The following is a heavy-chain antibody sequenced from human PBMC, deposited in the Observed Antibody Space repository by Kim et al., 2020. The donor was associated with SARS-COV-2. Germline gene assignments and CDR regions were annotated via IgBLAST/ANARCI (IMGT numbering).Heavy chain of an antibody. Sequence: ASVKVSCKVSGYTVAELAIHWVRESPGKGLEWMGGDDPEGGEQINVPRFQGRLTLAEDTSTKTAYMELSSLRAEDTGFYYCATDSCGTDFDNFKLWGRG. CDR2: DDPEGGEQ. D-gene: IGHD3-9*01. CDR1: GYTVAELA. CDR3: ATDSCGTDFDNFKL. J-gene: IGHJ4*02. V-gene: IGHV1-24*01.